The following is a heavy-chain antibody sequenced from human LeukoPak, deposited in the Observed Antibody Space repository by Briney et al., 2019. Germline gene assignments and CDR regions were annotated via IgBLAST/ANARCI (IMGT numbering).Heavy chain of an antibody. CDR1: GFTFSSYS. D-gene: IGHD6-19*01. J-gene: IGHJ4*02. CDR2: ISTSSSYI. CDR3: ARGPIAVAPLYFDY. V-gene: IGHV3-21*01. Sequence: GGSLRLSCAASGFTFSSYSMNWVRQAPGKGLEWVSSISTSSSYIYYADSVKGRFTISRDNAKNSLYLQMNSLRAEDTAVYYCARGPIAVAPLYFDYWGQGTLVTVSS.